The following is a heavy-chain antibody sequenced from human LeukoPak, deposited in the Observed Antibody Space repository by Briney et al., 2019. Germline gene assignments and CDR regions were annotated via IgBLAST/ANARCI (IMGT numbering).Heavy chain of an antibody. CDR2: ISACNGNT. V-gene: IGHV1-18*01. Sequence: ASVKVSCKASGYTFTSYAMNWVRQAPGQGLEWMGWISACNGNTNYAQKLQGRVTMTTDTSTSTAYMELRSLRSDDTAVYYCASDRSRGAFDPWGQGTLVTVSS. CDR1: GYTFTSYA. J-gene: IGHJ5*02. D-gene: IGHD1-26*01. CDR3: ASDRSRGAFDP.